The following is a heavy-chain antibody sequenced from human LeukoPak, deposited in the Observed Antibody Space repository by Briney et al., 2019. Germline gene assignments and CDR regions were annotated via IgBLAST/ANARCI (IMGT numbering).Heavy chain of an antibody. Sequence: SETLSLTCTVSGGSISNYYWIWMRQPPGKGLEWIGSLYNSGSTNYNPSLKSRVTISVDTSKNQFSLKLTSVTAADTAAYYCARHQRPNYYDRSGPPDYWGQGTLVTVSS. J-gene: IGHJ4*02. CDR1: GGSISNYY. D-gene: IGHD3-22*01. V-gene: IGHV4-59*08. CDR2: LYNSGST. CDR3: ARHQRPNYYDRSGPPDY.